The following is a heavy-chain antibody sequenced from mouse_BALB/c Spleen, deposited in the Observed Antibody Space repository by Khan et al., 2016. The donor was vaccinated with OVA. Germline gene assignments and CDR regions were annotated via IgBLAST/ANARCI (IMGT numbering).Heavy chain of an antibody. Sequence: VQLKESGAELVRPGALVKLSCKASGFNIKDYYMHWVKQRPEQGLEWIGWIDPENGNTIYYPKFQGKASITTDTSSNPAFLQLSSLTSEDTAVYYCARGGLRTWFVYWGQGTLVTVSA. CDR1: GFNIKDYY. J-gene: IGHJ3*01. D-gene: IGHD2-4*01. CDR3: ARGGLRTWFVY. V-gene: IGHV14-1*02. CDR2: IDPENGNT.